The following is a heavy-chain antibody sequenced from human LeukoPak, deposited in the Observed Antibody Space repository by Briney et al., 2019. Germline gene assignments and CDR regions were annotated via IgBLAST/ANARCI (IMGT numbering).Heavy chain of an antibody. D-gene: IGHD6-19*01. CDR1: GYTFTGYY. CDR3: ARAGGASDSSGWYVFDY. Sequence: ASVKVSCKASGYTFTGYYMHWVRRAPGQGLEWMGWINPNSGGTNYAQMFQGWVTMTRDTSISTAYMELSRLRSDDTAVYYCARAGGASDSSGWYVFDYWGQGTLVTVSS. CDR2: INPNSGGT. V-gene: IGHV1-2*04. J-gene: IGHJ4*02.